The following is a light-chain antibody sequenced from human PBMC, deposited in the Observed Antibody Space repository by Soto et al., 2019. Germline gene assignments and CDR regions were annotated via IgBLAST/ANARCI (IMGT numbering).Light chain of an antibody. J-gene: IGKJ4*01. V-gene: IGKV3-20*01. CDR1: QSVSSTY. CDR2: GAS. CDR3: QQYERSPTT. Sequence: EIVLKQSPGTLSLSPGERATLSCRASQSVSSTYLAWYQQKPGQAPSLLIYGASRRATGIPDRFSGSGSGTEFTLTISRLGPEDLAVYYCQQYERSPTTFGGGTKVEIK.